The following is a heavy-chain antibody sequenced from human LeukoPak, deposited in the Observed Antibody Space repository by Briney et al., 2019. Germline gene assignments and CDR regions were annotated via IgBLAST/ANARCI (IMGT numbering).Heavy chain of an antibody. Sequence: SETLSLTCTVSGGSISSYYWSWIRQPAGKGLEWIGRIYTSGNTNYNPSLKSRVTMSVDTSKNQFSLKLSSVTAADTAVYYCARDSGVVLAATKRDAFDIWGQGTMVTVSS. CDR2: IYTSGNT. CDR1: GGSISSYY. J-gene: IGHJ3*02. CDR3: ARDSGVVLAATKRDAFDI. V-gene: IGHV4-4*07. D-gene: IGHD2-2*01.